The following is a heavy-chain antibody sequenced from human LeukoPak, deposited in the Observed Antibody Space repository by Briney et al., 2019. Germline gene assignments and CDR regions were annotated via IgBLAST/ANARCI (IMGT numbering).Heavy chain of an antibody. CDR2: IHYSGST. CDR3: ARTTEGYCRGRSCYSYYYYMDV. Sequence: SETLSLTCTVSGGSISSYYWSWIRQPPGKGLEWIGYIHYSGSTNYNPSLKSRVTISVDTSKNQFSLKLSSVTAADTAVYYCARTTEGYCRGRSCYSYYYYMDVWGKGTTVTVSS. V-gene: IGHV4-59*01. CDR1: GGSISSYY. D-gene: IGHD2-15*01. J-gene: IGHJ6*03.